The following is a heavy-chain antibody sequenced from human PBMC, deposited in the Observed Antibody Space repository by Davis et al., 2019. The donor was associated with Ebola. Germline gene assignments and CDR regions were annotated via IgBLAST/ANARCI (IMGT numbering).Heavy chain of an antibody. Sequence: ASVKVSCKASGYIFTSYAMHWVRQAPGQRLEWMGWINGGNGDTKYSQKFQGRVTITADKSTSTAYMELSSLRSEDTAVYYCARDATDLIVGATSAFDIWGQGTMVTVSS. CDR2: INGGNGDT. D-gene: IGHD1-26*01. CDR1: GYIFTSYA. V-gene: IGHV1-3*01. CDR3: ARDATDLIVGATSAFDI. J-gene: IGHJ3*02.